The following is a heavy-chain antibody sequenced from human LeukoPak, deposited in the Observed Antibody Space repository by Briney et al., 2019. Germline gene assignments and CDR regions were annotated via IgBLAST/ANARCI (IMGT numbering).Heavy chain of an antibody. CDR3: ARDGSGTYYGDY. V-gene: IGHV1-2*02. CDR1: GYIFTDYF. J-gene: IGHJ4*02. CDR2: IKPSSGGT. Sequence: ASVKVSCKASGYIFTDYFFHWVRQAPGQGLEWMGWIKPSSGGTNYAQNFQARVAMTRDTSINTAYMELSGLRSDDTAVYYCARDGSGTYYGDYWGQGTLVTVSS. D-gene: IGHD3-10*01.